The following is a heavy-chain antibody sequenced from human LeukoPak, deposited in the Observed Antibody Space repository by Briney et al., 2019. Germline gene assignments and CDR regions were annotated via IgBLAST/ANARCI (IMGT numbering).Heavy chain of an antibody. J-gene: IGHJ5*02. V-gene: IGHV4-39*01. Sequence: SSETLSLTCTVSGGSIRSSDYYWAWIRRPPGRGLEWIVTIHYSGSTYYKPSLKSRLTVYADTSSNQRYMKLSSVPAADTAVYYRARASGVLPSFEWANWFDTWGQGSLVTVPS. CDR1: GGSIRSSDYY. CDR3: ARASGVLPSFEWANWFDT. CDR2: IHYSGST. D-gene: IGHD3-9*01.